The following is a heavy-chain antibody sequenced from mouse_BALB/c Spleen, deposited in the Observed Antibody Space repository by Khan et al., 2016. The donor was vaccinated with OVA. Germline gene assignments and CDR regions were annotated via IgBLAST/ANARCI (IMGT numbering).Heavy chain of an antibody. CDR1: GYTFTSFV. CDR2: IHPYNDGS. D-gene: IGHD2-4*01. Sequence: VRLQQSGPELVKPGASVKMSCKASGYTFTSFVMHWVKQKPGQGLEWIGYIHPYNDGSRYNENFKGKATLTSDKSSSTAYMELSSLTSEGSAVXDWERGFYYDYDGWYFDVWGAGTTVTVSS. J-gene: IGHJ1*01. CDR3: ERGFYYDYDGWYFDV. V-gene: IGHV1S136*01.